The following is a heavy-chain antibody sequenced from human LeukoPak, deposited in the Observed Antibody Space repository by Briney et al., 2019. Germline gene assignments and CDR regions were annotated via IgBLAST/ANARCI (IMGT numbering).Heavy chain of an antibody. V-gene: IGHV1-69*01. CDR1: GGTFSSYA. CDR2: IIPIFGTA. Sequence: SVKVSCKASGGTFSSYAISWVRQAPGQRLEWMGGIIPIFGTANYAQKFQGRVTITADESTSTAYMELSSLRSEDTAVYYCARGPYLITMIVGEFDPWGQGTLVTVSS. J-gene: IGHJ5*02. D-gene: IGHD3-22*01. CDR3: ARGPYLITMIVGEFDP.